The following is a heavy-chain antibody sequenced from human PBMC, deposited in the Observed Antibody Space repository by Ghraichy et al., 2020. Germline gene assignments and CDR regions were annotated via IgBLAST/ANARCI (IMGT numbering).Heavy chain of an antibody. CDR2: INSRSGRT. V-gene: IGHV3-23*01. CDR1: GFTFSTYA. J-gene: IGHJ4*02. D-gene: IGHD3-22*01. CDR3: ATDQEYYYDSGGSPLES. Sequence: GGSLRLSCAASGFTFSTYAMSWVRQAPGKGLEWVSTINSRSGRTYYAASVKGRFTVSRDNSKKMLFLQMNSLRVEDTAVYYCATDQEYYYDSGGSPLESWGQGTLVTVSS.